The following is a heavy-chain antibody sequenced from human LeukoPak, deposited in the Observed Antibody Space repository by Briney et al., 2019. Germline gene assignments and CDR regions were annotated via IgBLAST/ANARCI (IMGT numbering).Heavy chain of an antibody. CDR2: ISSSSSYI. D-gene: IGHD1-26*01. J-gene: IGHJ4*02. V-gene: IGHV3-21*01. CDR1: GFTFSSYS. Sequence: GGSLRLSCAASGFTFSSYSMNWVRQAPGKGLEWVSSISSSSSYIYYADSVKGRYTISRDNAKNSLYLQMNSLRAEDTAVYYCARDAGVGSYLYWGQGTLVTVSS. CDR3: ARDAGVGSYLY.